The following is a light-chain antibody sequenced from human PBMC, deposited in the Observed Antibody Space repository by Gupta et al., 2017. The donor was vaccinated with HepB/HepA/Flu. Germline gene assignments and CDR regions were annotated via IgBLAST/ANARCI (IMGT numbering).Light chain of an antibody. V-gene: IGKV1-33*01. CDR2: DAS. CDR3: QQYDTLPLT. J-gene: IGKJ4*01. CDR1: QNTRKY. Sequence: DIQMTQSPSSLSASVGDRVTITCQASQNTRKYLNWYQQKPGKAPKLLIYDASNLETGVPLRFNGSGAGTHFTFTISSLQPEDVATYFCQQYDTLPLTFGGGTKVEIK.